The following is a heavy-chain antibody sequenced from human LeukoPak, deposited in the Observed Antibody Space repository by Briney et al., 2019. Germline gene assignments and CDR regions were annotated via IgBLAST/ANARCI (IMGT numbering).Heavy chain of an antibody. J-gene: IGHJ4*02. CDR2: INTNTGNP. Sequence: AASVKVSFKASGYTFTSYAMNWVRQAPGQRLEWMGWINTNTGNPTYAQGFTGRFVFSLDTSVSTAYLQISSLKAEDTAVYYCASDSDGNFDYWGQGTLVTVSS. D-gene: IGHD5-24*01. CDR1: GYTFTSYA. V-gene: IGHV7-4-1*02. CDR3: ASDSDGNFDY.